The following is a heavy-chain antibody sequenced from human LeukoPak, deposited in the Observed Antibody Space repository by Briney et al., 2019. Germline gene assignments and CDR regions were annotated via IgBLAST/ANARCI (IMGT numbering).Heavy chain of an antibody. D-gene: IGHD6-19*01. CDR1: GFTFDDYA. J-gene: IGHJ3*02. V-gene: IGHV3-9*01. CDR3: AKSGLVPAYYAFDI. Sequence: GRPLRLSRAASGFTFDDYAMHWVRQAPGKGLEWVSGISWNSGSIGYADSVKGRFTISRDNAKNSLYLQMNSLRAEDTALYYCAKSGLVPAYYAFDIWGQGTMVTVSS. CDR2: ISWNSGSI.